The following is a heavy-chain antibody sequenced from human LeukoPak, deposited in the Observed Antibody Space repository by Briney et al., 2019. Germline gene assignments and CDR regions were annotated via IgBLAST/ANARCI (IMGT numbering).Heavy chain of an antibody. V-gene: IGHV1-18*01. J-gene: IGHJ4*02. CDR2: ISAYNGNT. CDR1: GYTFTNYG. CDR3: ARDRGYYDILTGYYGFDY. Sequence: GASVKVSCKASGYTFTNYGISWVRQAPGQGLEWMGWISAYNGNTNYAQKLQGRVTMTTDTSTSTAYMELRSLRSDDTAVYYCARDRGYYDILTGYYGFDYWGRGTLVTVSS. D-gene: IGHD3-9*01.